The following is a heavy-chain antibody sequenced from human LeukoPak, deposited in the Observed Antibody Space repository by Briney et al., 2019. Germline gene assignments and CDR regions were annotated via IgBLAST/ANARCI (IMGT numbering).Heavy chain of an antibody. J-gene: IGHJ4*02. CDR2: INAGNGNT. CDR3: ARSDIVATPPDY. Sequence: ASVKVSCKASGYTFTSYAMHWVRQAPGQRLEWIGWINAGNGNTKYSQKFQGRVTITRDTSASTAYMELSSLRSEDTAVYSCARSDIVATPPDYWGQGTLVTVSS. D-gene: IGHD5-12*01. V-gene: IGHV1-3*01. CDR1: GYTFTSYA.